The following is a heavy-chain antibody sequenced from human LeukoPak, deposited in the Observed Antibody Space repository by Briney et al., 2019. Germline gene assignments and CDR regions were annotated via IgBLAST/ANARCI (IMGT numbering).Heavy chain of an antibody. J-gene: IGHJ4*02. D-gene: IGHD3-22*01. CDR3: ARENDRSGYYNY. V-gene: IGHV4-31*03. CDR1: GGSISSGGYY. Sequence: SETLSLTCTVSGGSISSGGYYWSWIRQHPGKGLEWMGYIYYSGSTYYNPSLKSRLTIPVEPSKHKFSVKQRSVSPADTAVYYCARENDRSGYYNYWGERTLVTVSS. CDR2: IYYSGST.